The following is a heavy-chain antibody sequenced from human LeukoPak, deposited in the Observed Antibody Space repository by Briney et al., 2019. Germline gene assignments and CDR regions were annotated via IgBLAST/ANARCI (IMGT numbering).Heavy chain of an antibody. CDR1: GFTFSSYG. D-gene: IGHD3-3*01. V-gene: IGHV3-30*02. CDR3: ARGGFLEWLSEFDY. Sequence: GGSLRLSCAASGFTFSSYGMHWVRQAPGKGLEWVAFIRYDGSNKYYADSVKGRFTISRDNSKNTLYLQMNSLRAEDTAVYYCARGGFLEWLSEFDYWGQGTLVTVSS. J-gene: IGHJ4*02. CDR2: IRYDGSNK.